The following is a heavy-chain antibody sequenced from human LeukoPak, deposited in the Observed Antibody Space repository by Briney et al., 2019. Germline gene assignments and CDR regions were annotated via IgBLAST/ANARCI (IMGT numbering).Heavy chain of an antibody. V-gene: IGHV4-39*01. CDR3: ASPFPTDCSSTSCSIDY. J-gene: IGHJ4*02. D-gene: IGHD2-2*01. Sequence: SETLSLTCTVSGGSISSSSYYWGWIRQPPGKGLEWIGSIYYSGSTYYNPSLKSRVTISVDTSKNQFSLKLSSVTAADTAVYYCASPFPTDCSSTSCSIDYWGQGTLVTVPS. CDR1: GGSISSSSYY. CDR2: IYYSGST.